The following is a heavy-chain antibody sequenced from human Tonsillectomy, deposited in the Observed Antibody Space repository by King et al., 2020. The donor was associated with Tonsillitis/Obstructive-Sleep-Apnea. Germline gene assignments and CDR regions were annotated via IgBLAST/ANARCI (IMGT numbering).Heavy chain of an antibody. V-gene: IGHV4-59*01. CDR1: GGSISRYY. CDR3: ARDEGMDV. Sequence: QLQESGPGLVKPSETLSLTCTVSGGSISRYYWSWIRQPPGKGLEWIGYIYYSGSTNYNPSLKTRVTISVDTSKNQFSLKLSSVTAADTAVYYCARDEGMDVWGQGTTVTVSS. CDR2: IYYSGST. J-gene: IGHJ6*02.